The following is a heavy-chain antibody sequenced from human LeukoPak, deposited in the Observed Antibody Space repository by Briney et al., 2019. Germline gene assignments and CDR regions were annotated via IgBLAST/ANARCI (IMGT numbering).Heavy chain of an antibody. CDR3: AKDLAPARIGYSTILDY. Sequence: GGSLRLSCAASGFTFSSYGMHWVRQAPGKGLEWVAFIRYDGSNKYYADSVKGRFTISRDNSKNTLYLQMNSLRAEDTAVYYCAKDLAPARIGYSTILDYWGQGTLVTASS. CDR2: IRYDGSNK. J-gene: IGHJ4*02. D-gene: IGHD6-13*01. V-gene: IGHV3-30*02. CDR1: GFTFSSYG.